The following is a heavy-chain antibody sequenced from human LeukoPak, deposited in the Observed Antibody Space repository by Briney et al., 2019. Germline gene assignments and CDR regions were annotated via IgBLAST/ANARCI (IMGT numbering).Heavy chain of an antibody. D-gene: IGHD5-18*01. Sequence: SETLSLTCDVSGDSISGSNWWNWVRHPPGKGLEWIGGIYHSGSTNYNPSLKRRVTMSVDKSKNQFSLKLSSVTAADTAVFYCVRRRYNYGFDSWGQGTLVTVSS. CDR2: IYHSGST. CDR3: VRRRYNYGFDS. V-gene: IGHV4-4*02. CDR1: GDSISGSNW. J-gene: IGHJ4*02.